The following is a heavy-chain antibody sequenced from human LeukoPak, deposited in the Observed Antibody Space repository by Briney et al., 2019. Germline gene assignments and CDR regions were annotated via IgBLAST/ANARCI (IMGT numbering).Heavy chain of an antibody. V-gene: IGHV3-30-3*01. CDR1: GFTFSCCA. CDR2: ISSDENTK. J-gene: IGHJ6*02. CDR3: AKGEGSGIHYYSMDV. Sequence: GGSLRLSCAASGFTFSCCAIHWVRQAPGRGLEWVAVISSDENTKFYADSVKGRFTIARDNAKNSLYLQMNSLRAEDTALYYCAKGEGSGIHYYSMDVWGQGTTVTVSS. D-gene: IGHD3-10*01.